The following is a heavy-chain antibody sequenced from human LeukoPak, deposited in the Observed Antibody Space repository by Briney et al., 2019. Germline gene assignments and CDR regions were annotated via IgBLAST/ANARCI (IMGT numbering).Heavy chain of an antibody. J-gene: IGHJ6*02. V-gene: IGHV3-23*01. Sequence: PGGSLRLSCAASGFTFSSYAMSWVRQAPGKGLEWVSAISGSGGSTYYADSVKGRFTISRDNSKNTLYLQMNSLRAEDTAVYYCAKDAASGCSSTSCRYGMDVWGQGTTVTVSS. CDR2: ISGSGGST. CDR1: GFTFSSYA. D-gene: IGHD2-2*01. CDR3: AKDAASGCSSTSCRYGMDV.